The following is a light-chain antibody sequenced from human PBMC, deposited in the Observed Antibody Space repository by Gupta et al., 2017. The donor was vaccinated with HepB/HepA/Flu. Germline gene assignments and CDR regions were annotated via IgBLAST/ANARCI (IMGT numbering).Light chain of an antibody. CDR1: NSNIGSNT. CDR3: ATWTEKLNGGV. J-gene: IGLJ2*01. CDR2: SNN. V-gene: IGLV1-44*01. Sequence: QSVLTQPPSASRTPGQRVFFPHSVSNSNIGSNTVNWYQQLPGTAPRLLNYSNNQRPSGDPDRFSGSKSGTSDSLAISGIQSEDEDEYYCATWTEKLNGGVFGGGTKLTV.